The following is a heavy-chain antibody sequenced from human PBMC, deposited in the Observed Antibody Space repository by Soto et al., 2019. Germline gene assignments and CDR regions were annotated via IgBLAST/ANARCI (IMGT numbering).Heavy chain of an antibody. J-gene: IGHJ6*02. CDR2: IYHSGST. CDR1: GGSISSSNW. Sequence: SETLSLTCAVSGGSISSSNWWSWVRQPPGKGLEWIGEIYHSGSTNYNPSLKSRVTISVDKSKNQFSLKLSSVTAADTAVYYCARAIRPSYYYYYYGVDVWGQGTTVTVSS. CDR3: ARAIRPSYYYYYYGVDV. V-gene: IGHV4-4*02.